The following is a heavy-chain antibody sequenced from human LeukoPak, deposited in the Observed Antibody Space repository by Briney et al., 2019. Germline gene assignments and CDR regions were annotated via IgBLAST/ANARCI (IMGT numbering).Heavy chain of an antibody. V-gene: IGHV3-30-3*01. CDR3: APGGSSTP. Sequence: PGGSLRLSRAASGFTFSSYAMHWVRQAPGKGLEWVAVISYDGSNKYYADSVKGRFTISRDNSKNTLYLQMNSLRAEDTAVYYCAPGGSSTPWGQGTLVTVSS. CDR1: GFTFSSYA. J-gene: IGHJ5*02. CDR2: ISYDGSNK. D-gene: IGHD2-2*01.